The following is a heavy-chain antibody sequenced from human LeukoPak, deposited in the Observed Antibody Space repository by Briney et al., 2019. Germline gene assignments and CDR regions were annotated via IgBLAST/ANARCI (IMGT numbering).Heavy chain of an antibody. Sequence: ASVKVSCKASGYTFTSYGISWVRQAPGQGLEWMGWIRAYNGNTNYAQKYQGRVTMTTDTSTSTAYMELRSLRSDDTAIYYCARWEYCSSSSCYDESETFDYWGQGTLVTVSS. CDR2: IRAYNGNT. D-gene: IGHD2-2*01. CDR1: GYTFTSYG. J-gene: IGHJ4*02. CDR3: ARWEYCSSSSCYDESETFDY. V-gene: IGHV1-18*01.